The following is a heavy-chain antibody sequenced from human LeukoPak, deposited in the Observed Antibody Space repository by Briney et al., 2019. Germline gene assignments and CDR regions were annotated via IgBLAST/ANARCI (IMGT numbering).Heavy chain of an antibody. CDR1: GFTLSDFW. CDR2: IDQDGSDK. V-gene: IGHV3-7*03. Sequence: PGGSLRLSCAASGFTLSDFWMSWVRQAPGKGLEWVANIDQDGSDKNYVGSVKGRFTISRDNAKNSLYLQMNSLRAEDTAVYYCARPSPDWFLDYWGQGTLVTVSS. D-gene: IGHD3-9*01. J-gene: IGHJ4*02. CDR3: ARPSPDWFLDY.